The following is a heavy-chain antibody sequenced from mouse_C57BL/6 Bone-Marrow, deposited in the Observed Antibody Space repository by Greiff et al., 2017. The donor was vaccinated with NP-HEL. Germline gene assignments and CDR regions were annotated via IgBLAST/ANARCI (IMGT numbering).Heavy chain of an antibody. CDR3: AKLPTIVTTAWFAY. D-gene: IGHD2-5*01. J-gene: IGHJ3*01. V-gene: IGHV2-3*01. Sequence: VKLVESGPGLVAPSQSLSITCTVSGFSLTSYGVSWVRQPPGKGLEWLGVIWGDGSTNYHSALISRPSISKDNSKSQVFLKLNSLQTDDTATYYCAKLPTIVTTAWFAYWGQGTPVTVSA. CDR1: GFSLTSYG. CDR2: IWGDGST.